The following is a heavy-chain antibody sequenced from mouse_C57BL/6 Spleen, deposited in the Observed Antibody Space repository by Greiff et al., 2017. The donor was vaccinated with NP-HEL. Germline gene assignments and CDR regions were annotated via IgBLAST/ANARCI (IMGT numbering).Heavy chain of an antibody. Sequence: VQLQHSGAELVKPGESVKLSCKASGYTFTEYTIHWVKQRSGQGLEWIGWFYPGSGSIKYNEKVKDKATLTADKSSSTVYMDLSRLTSEDSAVYFCARHDYEYGRFADWGQGTLVTVSA. CDR1: GYTFTEYT. CDR3: ARHDYEYGRFAD. CDR2: FYPGSGSI. V-gene: IGHV1-62-2*01. J-gene: IGHJ3*01. D-gene: IGHD2-4*01.